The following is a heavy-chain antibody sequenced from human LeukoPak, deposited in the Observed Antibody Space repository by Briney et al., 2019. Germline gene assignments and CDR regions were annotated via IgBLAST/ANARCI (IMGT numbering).Heavy chain of an antibody. J-gene: IGHJ6*04. CDR1: GGTFSSCA. D-gene: IGHD6-19*01. V-gene: IGHV1-69*01. CDR2: IIPIFGTA. CDR3: ARDQPPGIAVAGFLGLLDV. Sequence: ASVKVSCKASGGTFSSCAISWVRQAPGQGLEWMGGIIPIFGTANYAQKFQGRVTITADESTSTAYMELSSLRSEDTAVYYCARDQPPGIAVAGFLGLLDVWGKGTTVTVSS.